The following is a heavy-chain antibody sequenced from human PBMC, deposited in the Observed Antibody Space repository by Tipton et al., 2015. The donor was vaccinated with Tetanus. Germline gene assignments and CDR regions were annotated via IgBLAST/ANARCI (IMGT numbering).Heavy chain of an antibody. J-gene: IGHJ1*01. V-gene: IGHV5-51*01. CDR3: ARLHLRTFASSSGY. Sequence: VQLVQSGAEVKKPGESLNISCKASGYNFATYWIAWVRQMPGKGLEWMGIIYPGDSETRYSPSFQGHVTMSADKSINTAYLQWSSLKASDTAIYYCARLHLRTFASSSGYWGHGTMVTVSS. D-gene: IGHD6-6*01. CDR1: GYNFATYW. CDR2: IYPGDSET.